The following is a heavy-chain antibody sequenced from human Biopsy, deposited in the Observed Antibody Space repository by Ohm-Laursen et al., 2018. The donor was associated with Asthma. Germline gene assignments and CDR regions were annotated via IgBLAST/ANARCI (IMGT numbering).Heavy chain of an antibody. CDR1: GFTVSSNG. J-gene: IGHJ3*02. V-gene: IGHV3-53*01. CDR2: IYSGGGT. D-gene: IGHD5-18*01. Sequence: SLRLSCSASGFTVSSNGMSWVRQPPGKGLEWVSVIYSGGGTFYADSVKGRVTISRDISKNTLFLHMNSLRADDTAVYYCAKGMDTFDIWGQGTLVTVSS. CDR3: AKGMDTFDI.